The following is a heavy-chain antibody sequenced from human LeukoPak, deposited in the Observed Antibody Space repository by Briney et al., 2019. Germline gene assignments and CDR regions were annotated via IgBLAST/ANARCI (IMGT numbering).Heavy chain of an antibody. CDR1: GFIFSSHA. Sequence: GGSLRLSCAASGFIFSSHAMSWVRQAPGKGLEWVSVISGSGDDTSYTASVRGRFTISRDNSRNTVYLQMNSLRAEDTAVYYCARGTGTTAYFDYWGQGTPVTVSS. V-gene: IGHV3-23*01. CDR2: ISGSGDDT. D-gene: IGHD1-1*01. CDR3: ARGTGTTAYFDY. J-gene: IGHJ4*02.